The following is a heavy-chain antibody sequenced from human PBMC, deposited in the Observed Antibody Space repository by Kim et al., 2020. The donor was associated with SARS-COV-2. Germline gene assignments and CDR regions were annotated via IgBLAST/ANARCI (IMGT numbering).Heavy chain of an antibody. D-gene: IGHD3-10*01. CDR3: VRVTRGHTNTWYETS. J-gene: IGHJ5*02. V-gene: IGHV4-61*02. Sequence: SETLSLTCSVSGDSIRSATNYWAWIRQPAGKGLEYIGRIYPSGGTNYNPSLNNRVTMSIDTSKSQFFLKLSSVTAADTAVYYCVRVTRGHTNTWYETSWGQGTLVVVSS. CDR2: IYPSGGT. CDR1: GDSIRSATNY.